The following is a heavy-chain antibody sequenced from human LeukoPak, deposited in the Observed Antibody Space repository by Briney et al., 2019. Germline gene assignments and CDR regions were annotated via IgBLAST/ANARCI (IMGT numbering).Heavy chain of an antibody. Sequence: AEPLSLTCTVSGGSISSYYWSWIRQPPGKALEGIGYIYSSGSYNYNPSLKSRVTISVDTSKNQFSLKLSSVIAADAAVYYCARSGVDYRYDAFDIWGQGTMVTVSS. CDR3: ARSGVDYRYDAFDI. V-gene: IGHV4-59*01. J-gene: IGHJ3*02. CDR2: IYSSGSY. D-gene: IGHD4-11*01. CDR1: GGSISSYY.